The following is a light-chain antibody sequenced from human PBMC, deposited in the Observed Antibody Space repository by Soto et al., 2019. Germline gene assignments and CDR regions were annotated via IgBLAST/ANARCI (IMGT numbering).Light chain of an antibody. CDR2: GAS. V-gene: IGKV3-15*01. CDR1: QSVSSN. Sequence: EIVMTQSPATLSVSPGERATRSCRASQSVSSNLAWYQQKPGQAPRLLIYGASTRATGIPARFSGSGSGTEFTLTISSLQSEDFAVYYCQQYNNWLTFGGGSKVEIQ. CDR3: QQYNNWLT. J-gene: IGKJ4*01.